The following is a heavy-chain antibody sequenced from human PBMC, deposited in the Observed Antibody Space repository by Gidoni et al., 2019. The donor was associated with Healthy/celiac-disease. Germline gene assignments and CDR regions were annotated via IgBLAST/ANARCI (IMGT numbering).Heavy chain of an antibody. D-gene: IGHD3-3*01. CDR1: GGSISSSRYY. V-gene: IGHV4-39*01. Sequence: QLQLQESGPGLVKPSETLSLTCTVSGGSISSSRYYWGGIRQPPGKGLEWIGSIYYSGSTYYNPSLKSRVTISVDTSKNQFSLKLSSVTAADTAVYYCARHGGITIFGVVTWFDPWGQGTLVTVSS. CDR3: ARHGGITIFGVVTWFDP. J-gene: IGHJ5*02. CDR2: IYYSGST.